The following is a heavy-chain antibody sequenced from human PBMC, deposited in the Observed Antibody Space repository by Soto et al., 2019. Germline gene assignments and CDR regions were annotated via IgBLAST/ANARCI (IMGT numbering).Heavy chain of an antibody. V-gene: IGHV3-23*01. D-gene: IGHD1-1*01. CDR3: AKGYWGSTHWSPADH. CDR1: GFIFSNYG. CDR2: IRGSGDDT. J-gene: IGHJ4*01. Sequence: EVHLLESGGGLVEPGGSLRLSCAASGFIFSNYGMSWVRQAPGKGLEWVSAIRGSGDDTYYADSVRGRFTISRDNSNSTLYMEMNSLRVEDTAVYFCAKGYWGSTHWSPADHWGQGTLFTVSS.